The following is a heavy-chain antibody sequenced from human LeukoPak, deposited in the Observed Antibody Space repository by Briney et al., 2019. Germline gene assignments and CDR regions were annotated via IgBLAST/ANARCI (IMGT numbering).Heavy chain of an antibody. V-gene: IGHV4-59*01. J-gene: IGHJ6*02. Sequence: SETLSLTCTVSGGSISSYYWSWLRQPPGKGLEWIGYIYYSGSTNYNPSLKSRVTISVDTSKNQFSLKLSSVTAADTAVYYCARDRAYYYYGMDVWGQGTTVTVSS. CDR3: ARDRAYYYYGMDV. D-gene: IGHD3-10*01. CDR1: GGSISSYY. CDR2: IYYSGST.